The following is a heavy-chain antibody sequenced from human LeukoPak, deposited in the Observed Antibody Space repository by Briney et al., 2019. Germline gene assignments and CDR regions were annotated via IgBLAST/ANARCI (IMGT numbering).Heavy chain of an antibody. CDR1: GFTFSSYG. Sequence: PGGSLRLSCAASGFTFSSYGMHWVRQAPGKGLDWVAVISYDGSNKYYADSVKGRFTISRDNSKNTLYLQMNSLRAEDTAVYYCAREGSSLAPFDYWGQGTLVTVSS. CDR3: AREGSSLAPFDY. V-gene: IGHV3-30*03. J-gene: IGHJ4*02. CDR2: ISYDGSNK. D-gene: IGHD6-6*01.